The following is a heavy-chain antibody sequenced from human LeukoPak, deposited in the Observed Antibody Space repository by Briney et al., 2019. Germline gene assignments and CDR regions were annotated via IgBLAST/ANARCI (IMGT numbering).Heavy chain of an antibody. CDR2: INPADSEA. D-gene: IGHD2-21*02. Sequence: GESLKISCRGSGYGFPDYWIGWVRQMPGKGPEWMGTINPADSEAKYNPSFQGRVTISADKSIYTAYLQWSSLKASDTAMYYCARHGYCGGDCFYGEFDYWGQGVLVTVSS. CDR3: ARHGYCGGDCFYGEFDY. V-gene: IGHV5-51*01. CDR1: GYGFPDYW. J-gene: IGHJ4*02.